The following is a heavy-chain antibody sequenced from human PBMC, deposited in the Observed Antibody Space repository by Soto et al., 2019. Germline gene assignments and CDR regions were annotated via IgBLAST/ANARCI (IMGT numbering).Heavy chain of an antibody. CDR2: IYYSGST. J-gene: IGHJ6*02. V-gene: IGHV4-39*01. CDR1: SGSISSSSYY. CDR3: ASRAYSSSWYYYYYGMDV. D-gene: IGHD6-13*01. Sequence: QLQLQESGPGLVKPSETLSLTCTVSSGSISSSSYYWGWIRQPPGKGLEWIGSIYYSGSTYYNPSLKSRVTISVDTSKNQFSLKLSSVTAADTAVYYCASRAYSSSWYYYYYGMDVWGQGTTVTVSS.